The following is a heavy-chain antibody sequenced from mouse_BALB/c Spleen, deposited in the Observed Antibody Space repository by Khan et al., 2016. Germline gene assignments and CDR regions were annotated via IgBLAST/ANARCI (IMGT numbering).Heavy chain of an antibody. CDR2: ISSGGGNT. D-gene: IGHD1-1*01. CDR3: ARYSSRNWYFDV. J-gene: IGHJ1*01. V-gene: IGHV5-9*03. Sequence: EVELVESGGGLVKPGGSLKLSCAASGFTFSSYTMSWVRQTPEKRLEWVATISSGGGNTYYPDSVKGRFTISRDNAKNNLYLQMSSLRSEDTALYYCARYSSRNWYFDVWGAGTTVTVSS. CDR1: GFTFSSYT.